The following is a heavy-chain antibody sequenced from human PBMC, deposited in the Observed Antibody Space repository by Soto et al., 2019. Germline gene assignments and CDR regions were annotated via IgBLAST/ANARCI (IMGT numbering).Heavy chain of an antibody. CDR3: ARGSRRSGYSPRVPFDY. J-gene: IGHJ4*02. Sequence: SETLSLTFAVYGGSLSGYYWSWIRPPPGKGLEWIGEINHSGGTNYNPYLKSRVTISIDTNKNQLSMKLRYVTAADTSVYYCARGSRRSGYSPRVPFDYWGQGTPVTVSA. V-gene: IGHV4-34*01. CDR1: GGSLSGYY. D-gene: IGHD3-22*01. CDR2: INHSGGT.